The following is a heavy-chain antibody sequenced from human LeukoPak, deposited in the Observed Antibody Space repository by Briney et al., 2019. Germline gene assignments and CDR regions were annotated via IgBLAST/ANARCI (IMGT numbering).Heavy chain of an antibody. J-gene: IGHJ5*02. CDR3: ASLGVRCSSTSCTVNWFDP. CDR2: IDSGGSST. Sequence: PGGSLRLSCAASGFLVSSNYMSWVRQAPGKGLVWVSRIDSGGSSTSYADSVKGRFTISRDNAKNTLYLQMNSLRAEDTAVYYCASLGVRCSSTSCTVNWFDPWGQGTLVTVSS. CDR1: GFLVSSNY. V-gene: IGHV3-74*01. D-gene: IGHD2-2*01.